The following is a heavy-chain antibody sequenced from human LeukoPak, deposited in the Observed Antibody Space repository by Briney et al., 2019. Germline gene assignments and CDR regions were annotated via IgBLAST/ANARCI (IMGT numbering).Heavy chain of an antibody. CDR1: GGSFSGYY. CDR2: INHSGST. D-gene: IGHD1-14*01. CDR3: ARGLTGNY. J-gene: IGHJ4*02. Sequence: SETLSLTCAVYGGSFSGYYWSWIRQPPGKGLEWIGEINHSGSTNYNPSLKSRVTISVDTSKNQFSLKLSSVTAADTAVYYCARGLTGNYWGQGTLVTVSS. V-gene: IGHV4-34*01.